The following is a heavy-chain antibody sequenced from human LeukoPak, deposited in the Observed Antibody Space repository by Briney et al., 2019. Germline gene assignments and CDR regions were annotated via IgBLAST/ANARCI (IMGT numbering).Heavy chain of an antibody. CDR1: GFTFSSNY. J-gene: IGHJ5*02. CDR3: ARDYGSGSPNPNWFDP. CDR2: IYSGGST. Sequence: GGSLRLSCAASGFTFSSNYMSWVRQAPGKGLEWVSVIYSGGSTYYADSVKGRFTISRDNSKNTLYLQMGSLRAEDMAVYYCARDYGSGSPNPNWFDPWGQGTLVTVSS. V-gene: IGHV3-66*01. D-gene: IGHD3-10*01.